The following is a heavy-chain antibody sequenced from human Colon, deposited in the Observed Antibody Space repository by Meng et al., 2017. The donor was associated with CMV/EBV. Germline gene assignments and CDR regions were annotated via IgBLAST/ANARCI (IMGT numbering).Heavy chain of an antibody. V-gene: IGHV3-43*01. CDR2: ISWDGSTT. Sequence: FDDYTMHWVRQRPGKGLEWLSLISWDGSTTTYADSVQGRFTISRDNHRNSLFLQMSSLTTEDTAFYYCVKDMGRGGAQQMIFSFFDHWGRGSLVTVSS. J-gene: IGHJ4*01. CDR1: FDDYT. CDR3: VKDMGRGGAQQMIFSFFDH. D-gene: IGHD3-9*01.